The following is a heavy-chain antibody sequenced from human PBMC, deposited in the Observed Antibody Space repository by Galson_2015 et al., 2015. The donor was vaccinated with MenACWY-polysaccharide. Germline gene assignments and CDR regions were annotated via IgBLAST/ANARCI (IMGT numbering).Heavy chain of an antibody. V-gene: IGHV1-2*02. D-gene: IGHD4-17*01. CDR2: INPKSGGT. Sequence: SVKVSCKASGYTFTDYYIHWVRQAPGQGLESMGWINPKSGGTDYVQKFQGSISMTRDTSISTAYMEVSRLTSDDTAIYYCAGGRGIPVTTKAAFHIGGQGTRAPVPS. CDR3: AGGRGIPVTTKAAFHI. J-gene: IGHJ3*02. CDR1: GYTFTDYY.